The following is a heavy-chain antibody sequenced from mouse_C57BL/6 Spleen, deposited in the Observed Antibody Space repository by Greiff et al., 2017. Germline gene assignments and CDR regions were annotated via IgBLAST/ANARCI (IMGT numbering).Heavy chain of an antibody. CDR2: IDPSDSYT. D-gene: IGHD1-1*01. V-gene: IGHV1-50*01. CDR1: GYTFTSYW. J-gene: IGHJ4*01. Sequence: QVQLQQSGAELVKPGASVKLSCKASGYTFTSYWMQWVKQRPGQGLEWIGEIDPSDSYTNYNQKFKGKATLTVDTSSSTAYMQLSSLTSEDAAVYYCARRTVVATRAMDYWGQGTSVTVSS. CDR3: ARRTVVATRAMDY.